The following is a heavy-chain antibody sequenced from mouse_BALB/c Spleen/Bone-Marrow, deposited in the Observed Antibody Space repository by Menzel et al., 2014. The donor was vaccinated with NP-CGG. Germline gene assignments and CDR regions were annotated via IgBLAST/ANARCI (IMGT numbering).Heavy chain of an antibody. J-gene: IGHJ2*01. CDR3: TTLARSNFDY. CDR1: GYTFSNYW. D-gene: IGHD3-1*01. CDR2: IHPGNSDT. Sequence: VQLKESGTVLARPGAAVKMSCKASGYTFSNYWMHWIKQRPGQGLEWIGTIHPGNSDTTYNQKFKGKAKLTAVTSTSTAYMELSSLTNEDSAVYYCTTLARSNFDYWGQGTTLTVSS. V-gene: IGHV1-5*01.